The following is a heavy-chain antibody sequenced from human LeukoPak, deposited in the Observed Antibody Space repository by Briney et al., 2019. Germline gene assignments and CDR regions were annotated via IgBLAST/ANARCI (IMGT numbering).Heavy chain of an antibody. D-gene: IGHD1-1*01. Sequence: GGSLRLSCAASGFTFDDYGMSWVRQAPGKGLEWVSLISWDGGSTYYADSVKGRFTISRDNSKNSLYLQMNSLRTEDTALYYCAKDRERHNYYYYYYMDVWGKGTTVTVSS. CDR2: ISWDGGST. CDR1: GFTFDDYG. V-gene: IGHV3-43*01. J-gene: IGHJ6*03. CDR3: AKDRERHNYYYYYYMDV.